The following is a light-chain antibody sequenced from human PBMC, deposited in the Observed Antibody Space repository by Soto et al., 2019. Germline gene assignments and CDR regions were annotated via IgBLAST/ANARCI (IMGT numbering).Light chain of an antibody. Sequence: DIQMSQSPSSLSASVGDSVTITCRAAESISRHLNWYQLKPGRAPDLLIYAASTLQNGVPSRFTGSGSGTEFTLTFAGLQLEDFATYYCQHDYSTLATFGQGTRLEIK. CDR3: QHDYSTLAT. J-gene: IGKJ5*01. CDR1: ESISRH. V-gene: IGKV1-39*01. CDR2: AAS.